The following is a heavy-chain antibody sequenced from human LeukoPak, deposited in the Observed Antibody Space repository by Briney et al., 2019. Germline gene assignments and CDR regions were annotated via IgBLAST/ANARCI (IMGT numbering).Heavy chain of an antibody. J-gene: IGHJ4*02. D-gene: IGHD3-10*01. CDR3: ARGLGWFGEYQEFDY. V-gene: IGHV3-74*01. CDR2: INSDGSST. CDR1: GFTFSSYW. Sequence: GGSLRLSXAAPGFTFSSYWMHWVRQAPGKGLVWVSRINSDGSSTSYADSVKGRFTISRDNAKNTLYLQMNSLRAEDTAVYYCARGLGWFGEYQEFDYRGQGTLVTVSS.